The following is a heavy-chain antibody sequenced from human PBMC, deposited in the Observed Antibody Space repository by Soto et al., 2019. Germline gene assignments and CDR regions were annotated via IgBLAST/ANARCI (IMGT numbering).Heavy chain of an antibody. V-gene: IGHV1-18*01. CDR2: ISAYSGNT. D-gene: IGHD5-18*01. CDR1: GFTFTSYG. Sequence: QVQLVQSGAEVKKPGASVKVSCKASGFTFTSYGISWVRQAPGQGLEWMGWISAYSGNTNYAQKLQGRVTMTTDTSTTTAYMELRSLRSDDTAVYYCAGDPDTAMGPSYYYYGMDVWGQGTTVTVSS. J-gene: IGHJ6*02. CDR3: AGDPDTAMGPSYYYYGMDV.